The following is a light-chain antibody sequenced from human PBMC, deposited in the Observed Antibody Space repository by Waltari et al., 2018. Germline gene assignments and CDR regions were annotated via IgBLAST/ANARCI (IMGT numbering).Light chain of an antibody. V-gene: IGLV3-1*01. J-gene: IGLJ2*01. CDR3: QGWDSSSVT. Sequence: SYALTQAPSLSVSPGQTASISCSGDNLNYNYVYWYQQKAGQSPVLVIYQDTKRPSGIPARFSGSYSGTTATLTISGNQVMDEADYYCQGWDSSSVTFGAGTKVTVL. CDR2: QDT. CDR1: NLNYNY.